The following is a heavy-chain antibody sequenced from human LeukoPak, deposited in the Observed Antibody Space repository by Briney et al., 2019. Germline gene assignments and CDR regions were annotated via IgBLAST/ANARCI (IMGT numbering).Heavy chain of an antibody. CDR1: GFTFSSYA. CDR2: ISGSGGNT. CDR3: AKGTTPGYCSSTSCYHYYYYYGMDV. D-gene: IGHD2-2*03. J-gene: IGHJ6*02. V-gene: IGHV3-23*01. Sequence: PGGSLRLSCAASGFTFSSYAMSWVRQAPGKGLEWVSAISGSGGNTYYADSVKGRFTISRDNSKNTLYLQMNSLRAEDTAVYYCAKGTTPGYCSSTSCYHYYYYYGMDVWGQGTTVTVSS.